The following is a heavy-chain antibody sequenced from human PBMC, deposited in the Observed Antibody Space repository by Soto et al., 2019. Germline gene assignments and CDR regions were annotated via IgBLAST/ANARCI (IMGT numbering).Heavy chain of an antibody. V-gene: IGHV3-23*01. CDR3: AKGGSYAQFVIY. CDR2: ISGSGGST. J-gene: IGHJ4*02. CDR1: EFTISNHA. Sequence: GLSMRVSYGAAEFTISNHAMSWVSQAPGKGLEWVSAISGSGGSTYYADSVKGRFTISRDNSKNTLYLQMNSLRAEDTAVYYCAKGGSYAQFVIYWGQGTLVTVSS. D-gene: IGHD1-26*01.